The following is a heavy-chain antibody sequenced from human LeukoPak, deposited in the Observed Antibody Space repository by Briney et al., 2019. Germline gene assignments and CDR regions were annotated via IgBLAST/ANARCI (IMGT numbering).Heavy chain of an antibody. CDR2: INHSGST. CDR3: ARDLSGGSTNWFDP. V-gene: IGHV4-34*01. D-gene: IGHD2-15*01. J-gene: IGHJ5*02. Sequence: SETLSLTCAVYGGSFCGYYWSWIRQPPGKGLEWIGEINHSGSTNYNPSLKSRVTISVDTSKNQFSLKLSSVTAADTAVYYCARDLSGGSTNWFDPWGQGTLVTVSS. CDR1: GGSFCGYY.